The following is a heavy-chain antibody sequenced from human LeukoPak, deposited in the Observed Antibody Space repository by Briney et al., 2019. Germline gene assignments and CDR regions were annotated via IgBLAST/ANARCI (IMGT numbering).Heavy chain of an antibody. D-gene: IGHD3-3*01. CDR3: AKGANRITIFGVVIVDYFDY. J-gene: IGHJ4*02. V-gene: IGHV3-23*01. Sequence: GGSLRLSCAASGFTFSSYAMSWVRQAPGKGLEWVSAISGSGGSAYYADSVKGRFTISRDNSKDTLYLQMNSLRAEDTAVYYCAKGANRITIFGVVIVDYFDYWGQGTLVTVSS. CDR1: GFTFSSYA. CDR2: ISGSGGSA.